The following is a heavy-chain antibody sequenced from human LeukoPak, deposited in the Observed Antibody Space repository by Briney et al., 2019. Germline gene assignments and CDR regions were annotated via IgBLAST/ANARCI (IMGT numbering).Heavy chain of an antibody. CDR2: IIPIFGTA. Sequence: SVKVSCKASGGTFSSYAISWVRQAPGQGLEWMGGIIPIFGTANYAQKFQGRVTITADESTSTAYMELSSLRSEDTAVYYCARGDYYDSSGLAWFDPWGQGTLVTVSS. CDR3: ARGDYYDSSGLAWFDP. D-gene: IGHD3-22*01. CDR1: GGTFSSYA. J-gene: IGHJ5*02. V-gene: IGHV1-69*13.